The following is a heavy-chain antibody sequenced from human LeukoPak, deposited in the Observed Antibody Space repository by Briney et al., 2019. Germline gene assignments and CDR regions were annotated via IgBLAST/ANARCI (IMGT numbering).Heavy chain of an antibody. CDR2: INTDGSST. Sequence: GRSLRLSCAASGFTFSSYGMHWVRQAPGKGLVWVSRINTDGSSTSYADSVKGRFTISRDNAKNTLYLQMNSLGGEDTAVYYCARDRYSSGWYDYWGQGTLVTVSS. D-gene: IGHD6-19*01. V-gene: IGHV3-74*01. CDR1: GFTFSSYG. CDR3: ARDRYSSGWYDY. J-gene: IGHJ4*02.